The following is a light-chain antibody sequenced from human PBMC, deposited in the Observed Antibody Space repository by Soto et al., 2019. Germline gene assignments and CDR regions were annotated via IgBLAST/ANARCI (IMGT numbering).Light chain of an antibody. Sequence: SYELTQPPSVSVSPGQTGSITCSGDKLGDKYACWYQQKPGQSPVLVIYQDNRRPSGIPERFSGSNSGNTATLTISGTLPMDEADYYCQAWDGSTVVFGGGTKLTVL. CDR1: KLGDKY. CDR2: QDN. J-gene: IGLJ3*02. CDR3: QAWDGSTVV. V-gene: IGLV3-1*01.